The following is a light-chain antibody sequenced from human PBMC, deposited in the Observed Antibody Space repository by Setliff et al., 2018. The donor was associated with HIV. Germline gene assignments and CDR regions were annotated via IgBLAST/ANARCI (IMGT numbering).Light chain of an antibody. V-gene: IGLV2-14*03. CDR2: DVS. CDR3: CSYTSISTYV. CDR1: SSDVGRYNY. Sequence: QSALAQPASVSGSPGQSITISCTGTSSDVGRYNYVSWNQQHPGKTPKLIIYDVSKWPSGVSNRFSASKSGNTASLTISGLQAEDEADYYCCSYTSISTYVFGTGTKVTVL. J-gene: IGLJ1*01.